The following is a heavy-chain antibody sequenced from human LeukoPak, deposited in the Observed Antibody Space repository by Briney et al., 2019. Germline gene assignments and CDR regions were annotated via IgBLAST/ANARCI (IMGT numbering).Heavy chain of an antibody. CDR1: GFTFSSYS. Sequence: GGSLRLSCAASGFTFSSYSMNWVRQAPGKGLEWVSSISSSSTYLYYADSVKGRFTISRDNAKNSLYLQMSGLRAEDTAVYYCARGSSVPRVDYYYYMHFWGKGTTVTVSS. V-gene: IGHV3-21*01. CDR2: ISSSSTYL. CDR3: ARGSSVPRVDYYYYMHF. D-gene: IGHD4-17*01. J-gene: IGHJ6*03.